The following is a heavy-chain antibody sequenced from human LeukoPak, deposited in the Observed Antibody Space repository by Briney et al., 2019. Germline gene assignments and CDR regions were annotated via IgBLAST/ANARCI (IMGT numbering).Heavy chain of an antibody. CDR1: GGSISSSSYY. D-gene: IGHD2-2*01. CDR3: ARHPAALDCSSTSCYGPPDY. J-gene: IGHJ4*02. Sequence: PSETLSLTCTVSGGSISSSSYYWGWIRQPPGKGLEWIGSIYYSGCTYYNPSLKSRVTISVDTSKNQFSLKLSSVTAADTAVYYCARHPAALDCSSTSCYGPPDYWGQGTLVTVSS. V-gene: IGHV4-39*01. CDR2: IYYSGCT.